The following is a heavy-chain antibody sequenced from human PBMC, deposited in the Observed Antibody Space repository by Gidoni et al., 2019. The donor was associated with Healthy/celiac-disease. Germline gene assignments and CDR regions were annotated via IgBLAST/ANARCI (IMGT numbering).Heavy chain of an antibody. CDR3: ARPRGVINNYYYYYGMDV. CDR2: IYYSGST. J-gene: IGHJ6*02. D-gene: IGHD3-10*01. Sequence: QLQLQESGPGLVKPSETLCLTCTVSGGSISSSSYYWGWIRQPPGKGLEWIGSIYYSGSTYYNPSLKSRVTISVDTSKNQFSLKLSSVTAADTAVYYCARPRGVINNYYYYYGMDVWGQGTTVTVSS. CDR1: GGSISSSSYY. V-gene: IGHV4-39*01.